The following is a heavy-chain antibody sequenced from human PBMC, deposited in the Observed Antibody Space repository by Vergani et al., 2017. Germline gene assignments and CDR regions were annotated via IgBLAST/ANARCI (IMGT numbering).Heavy chain of an antibody. CDR2: IYYSGST. D-gene: IGHD3-22*01. Sequence: QVQLQESGPGLVKPSQTLSLTCTVSGGSISSGDYYWSWIRQPPGKGLEWIGYIYYSGSTYYNPSLKSRVTISVDTSKNQFSLKLSSVTAADTAVYYCARHGPTSIITMIVVVNPFDYWGQGTLVTVSS. J-gene: IGHJ4*02. CDR3: ARHGPTSIITMIVVVNPFDY. CDR1: GGSISSGDYY. V-gene: IGHV4-30-4*01.